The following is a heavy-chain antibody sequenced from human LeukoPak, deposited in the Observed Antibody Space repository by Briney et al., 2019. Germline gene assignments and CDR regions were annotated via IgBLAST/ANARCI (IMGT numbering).Heavy chain of an antibody. V-gene: IGHV3-21*01. Sequence: GGSLRLSCAASGFTFSSYSMNWVRQAPGKGLEWVSSTSSSSSYIYYADSVKGRFTISRDNAKNSLYLQMNSLRAEDTAVYYCARDLRPRPQISITMIVVVTDWFDPWGQGTLVTVSS. CDR2: TSSSSSYI. J-gene: IGHJ5*02. CDR1: GFTFSSYS. CDR3: ARDLRPRPQISITMIVVVTDWFDP. D-gene: IGHD3-22*01.